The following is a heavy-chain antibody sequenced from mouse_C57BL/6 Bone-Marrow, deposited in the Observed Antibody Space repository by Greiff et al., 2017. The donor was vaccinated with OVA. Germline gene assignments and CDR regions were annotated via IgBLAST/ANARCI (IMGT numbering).Heavy chain of an antibody. CDR3: ACYYYGSRYFDV. D-gene: IGHD1-1*01. J-gene: IGHJ1*03. V-gene: IGHV8-12*01. CDR1: GFSLSTSGMG. CDR2: IYWDDDK. Sequence: QVTLKESGPGILQSSQTLSLTCSFSGFSLSTSGMGVSWIRQPSGKGLEWLAHIYWDDDKRYNPSLKSRLTISKDTSRNQVFLKITSVDTADTATYYCACYYYGSRYFDVWGTGTTVTVSS.